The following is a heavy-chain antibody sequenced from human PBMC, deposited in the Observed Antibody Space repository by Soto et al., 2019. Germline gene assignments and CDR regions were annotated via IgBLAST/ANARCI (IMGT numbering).Heavy chain of an antibody. CDR3: ARLDFSSSSLVNDY. J-gene: IGHJ4*02. CDR2: IYYSGST. CDR1: GGSVSSGSDY. D-gene: IGHD6-6*01. Sequence: SETLSLTCTVSGGSVSSGSDYWSWIRQPPGKGLEWIGYIYYSGSTNYNPSLKSRVTISVDTSKNQFSLKLSSVTAADTAVYYCARLDFSSSSLVNDYWGQGTLVTVSS. V-gene: IGHV4-61*01.